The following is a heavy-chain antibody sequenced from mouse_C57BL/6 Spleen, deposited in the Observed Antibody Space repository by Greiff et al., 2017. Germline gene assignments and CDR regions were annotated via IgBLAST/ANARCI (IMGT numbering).Heavy chain of an antibody. CDR2: INYDGSST. CDR3: ARDRYYGSGPHWYFDV. Sequence: EVQLVESEGGLVQPGSSLKLSCTASGFTFSDYYMAWVRQVPEKGLEWVANINYDGSSTYYLDSLKSRFIISRDNAKNILYMQMSSLKAEDTATYYSARDRYYGSGPHWYFDVWGTGTTVTVSS. D-gene: IGHD1-1*01. J-gene: IGHJ1*03. V-gene: IGHV5-16*01. CDR1: GFTFSDYY.